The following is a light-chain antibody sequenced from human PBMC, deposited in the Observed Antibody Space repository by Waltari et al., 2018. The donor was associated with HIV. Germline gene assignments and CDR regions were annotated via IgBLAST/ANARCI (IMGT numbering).Light chain of an antibody. CDR2: KNT. V-gene: IGLV1-51*02. CDR1: TSNIANNY. J-gene: IGLJ2*01. CDR3: GTWDSSLSAVV. Sequence: QSVLTQPPSVSAAPGQEVTMSCSGGTSNIANNYVSWYQQLPGTAPKVLIYKNTKRPSGIPDRFSGSKSGTSATLGITGLQTGDEADYYCGTWDSSLSAVVFGGGTKLTV.